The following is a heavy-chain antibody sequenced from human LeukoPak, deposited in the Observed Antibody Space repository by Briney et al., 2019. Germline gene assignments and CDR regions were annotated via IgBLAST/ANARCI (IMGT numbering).Heavy chain of an antibody. V-gene: IGHV1-3*01. CDR1: GYTFTSYA. J-gene: IGHJ4*02. D-gene: IGHD6-19*01. Sequence: GSVKVTCKASGYTFTSYAMHWVRQAPGQRLEWMGWINAGNGNTKYSQKFQGRVTITKDTSASTAYMELSSLRSEDTAVYYCARDRKPSYSSGWYYFDYWGQGTLVTVSS. CDR2: INAGNGNT. CDR3: ARDRKPSYSSGWYYFDY.